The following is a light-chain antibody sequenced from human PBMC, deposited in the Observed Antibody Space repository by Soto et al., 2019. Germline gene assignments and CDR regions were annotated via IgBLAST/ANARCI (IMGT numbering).Light chain of an antibody. CDR2: EVS. J-gene: IGLJ1*01. V-gene: IGLV2-14*01. Sequence: QSVLTQPGTVSGSPGQSITISCTGTSSDVGAYNHVAWYQQHPGKAPKFMIYEVSNRPSGVSNRFSGSKSGNTASLTISGLQAEDEADYYCISYTGSSTSYVFGTGTKVTVL. CDR1: SSDVGAYNH. CDR3: ISYTGSSTSYV.